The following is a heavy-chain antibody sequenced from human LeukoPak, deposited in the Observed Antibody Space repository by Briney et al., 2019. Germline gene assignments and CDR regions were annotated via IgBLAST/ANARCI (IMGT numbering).Heavy chain of an antibody. CDR1: GFTFGDYA. D-gene: IGHD2-15*01. J-gene: IGHJ4*02. CDR2: IRSKAYSGTT. V-gene: IGHV3-49*03. Sequence: PGGSLRLSCTASGFTFGDYAMSWFRQAPGKGLEWVGLIRSKAYSGTTEYAASVKGRFTISRDDSKSIAYLQMNSLKPEDTVVYCCSRSPTLGYCSGSSCPSDYWGQGTLVTVSS. CDR3: SRSPTLGYCSGSSCPSDY.